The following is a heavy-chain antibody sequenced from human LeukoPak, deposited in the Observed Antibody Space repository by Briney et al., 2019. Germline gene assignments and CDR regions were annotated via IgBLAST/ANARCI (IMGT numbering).Heavy chain of an antibody. Sequence: SETLSLTCSVSGGSISSSNYYWSWIRQPAGKGLEWIGRIYTSESTNYNPSLKSRVTISVDTSRNQFSLKLSSVTAADTAVYYCARVPPLITTDYFDYWGQGTLVTVSS. V-gene: IGHV4-61*02. CDR1: GGSISSSNYY. CDR3: ARVPPLITTDYFDY. D-gene: IGHD4-17*01. CDR2: IYTSEST. J-gene: IGHJ4*02.